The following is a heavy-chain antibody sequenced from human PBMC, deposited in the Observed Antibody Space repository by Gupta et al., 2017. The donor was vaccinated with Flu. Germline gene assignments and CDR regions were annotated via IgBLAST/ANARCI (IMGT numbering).Heavy chain of an antibody. CDR1: GFTLSDYW. D-gene: IGHD4-17*01. V-gene: IGHV3-7*01. J-gene: IGHJ5*01. Sequence: EVQFVESGGGLVQPGGSLRLSCGASGFTLSDYWIGWVRQAPGKGPELVANINRDGSVINYMDFVRGRFTISRDNAKNAVYFQMNSLRVDDTAVYYCARDVGSGDYDSWGQGTLVTVSS. CDR2: INRDGSVI. CDR3: ARDVGSGDYDS.